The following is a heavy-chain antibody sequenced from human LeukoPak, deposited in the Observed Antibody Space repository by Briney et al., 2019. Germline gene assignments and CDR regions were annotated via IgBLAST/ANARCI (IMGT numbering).Heavy chain of an antibody. CDR3: ARVTTGGYYNC. V-gene: IGHV4-61*02. Sequence: PSQTLSLTCTVSGGSISTGSCYWSWIRRPAGKGLEWIGRIYTSGSTNYNPSLKSRVTISVDTSKNQFSLKLSSVTAADTAVYYCARVTTGGYYNCWGQGTLVTVSS. J-gene: IGHJ4*02. CDR1: GGSISTGSCY. CDR2: IYTSGST. D-gene: IGHD3-22*01.